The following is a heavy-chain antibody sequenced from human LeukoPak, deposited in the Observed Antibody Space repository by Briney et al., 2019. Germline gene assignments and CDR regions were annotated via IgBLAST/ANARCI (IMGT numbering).Heavy chain of an antibody. Sequence: GGSLRLSCAGSGFTFSRYNMNWFRQAPGKGLERVSSISSRSSYIFYEHSVKGRFTLSRDNDKDSLYLQMKSLGAEDTAVYYCARDAQWLVPEGYYYYMDVWGKGATVTVSS. J-gene: IGHJ6*03. V-gene: IGHV3-21*01. CDR3: ARDAQWLVPEGYYYYMDV. D-gene: IGHD6-19*01. CDR1: GFTFSRYN. CDR2: ISSRSSYI.